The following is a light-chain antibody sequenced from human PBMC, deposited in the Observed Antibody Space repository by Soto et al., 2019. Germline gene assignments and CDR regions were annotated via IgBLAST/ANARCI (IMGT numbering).Light chain of an antibody. CDR1: HRLTTW. J-gene: IGKJ1*01. Sequence: DIQMTQSPSTLSASVGDRVTITCRASHRLTTWLAWYQQKPGKAPKLLIYDASSLESGVPSRFSGSGSGTEFTLTISSLQPDDFATYYCQQYNSYWSFGPGTKVDI. CDR3: QQYNSYWS. CDR2: DAS. V-gene: IGKV1-5*01.